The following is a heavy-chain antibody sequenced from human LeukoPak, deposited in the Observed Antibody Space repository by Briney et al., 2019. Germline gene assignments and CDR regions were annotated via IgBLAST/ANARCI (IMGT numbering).Heavy chain of an antibody. Sequence: SVKVSCKASGGTFSSYAISWVRQAPGQGLEWMGGIIPIFGTANYAQKFQGRVTITADESTSTAYMELSSLRSEDTAMYYCARRVGATGDYFDYWGQGTLVTVSS. D-gene: IGHD1-26*01. CDR3: ARRVGATGDYFDY. CDR2: IIPIFGTA. J-gene: IGHJ4*02. CDR1: GGTFSSYA. V-gene: IGHV1-69*13.